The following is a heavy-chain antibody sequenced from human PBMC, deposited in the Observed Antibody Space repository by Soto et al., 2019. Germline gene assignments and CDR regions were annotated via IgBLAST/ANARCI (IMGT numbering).Heavy chain of an antibody. CDR1: GGTFSSYA. D-gene: IGHD3-3*01. V-gene: IGHV1-69*01. CDR3: AHSRFLEWLPSSAFDY. CDR2: IIPIFGTA. Sequence: QVQLVQSGAEVKKPGSSVKVSCKASGGTFSSYAISWVRQAPGQGLAWLGGIIPIFGTANYAQKFQGRVTITADESTSTAYMELSSLRSEDTALYYCAHSRFLEWLPSSAFDYWGQGTLVTVSS. J-gene: IGHJ4*02.